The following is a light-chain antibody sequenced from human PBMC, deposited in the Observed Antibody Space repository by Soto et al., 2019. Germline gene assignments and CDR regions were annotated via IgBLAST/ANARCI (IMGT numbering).Light chain of an antibody. J-gene: IGKJ1*01. CDR3: QQYGNSPQT. CDR2: GAS. CDR1: QSVSSN. Sequence: EIVMTQSPATLSVSPGERATLSCRASQSVSSNLAWYQQKPGQAPRLLIYGASTRATGIPARFSGSGSGTDYTLTIDRLEPEDFAVYYCQQYGNSPQTFGQGTKVDIK. V-gene: IGKV3-15*01.